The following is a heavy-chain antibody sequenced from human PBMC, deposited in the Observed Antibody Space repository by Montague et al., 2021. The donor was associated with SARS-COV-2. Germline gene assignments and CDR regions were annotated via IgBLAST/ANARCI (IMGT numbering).Heavy chain of an antibody. V-gene: IGHV2-5*02. CDR3: AHRPGGWNLYYLDY. D-gene: IGHD1-1*01. CDR2: LYWDDDK. J-gene: IGHJ4*02. Sequence: PALVKPTQTLTLTCTFSGFSLSTSGVGVGWIRQPPGKALDWLALLYWDDDKRYSPSLKSRLTITKDTPKNQVVLTMTNMDPVDTATYYCAHRPGGWNLYYLDYGGQGTRVTVSS. CDR1: GFSLSTSGVG.